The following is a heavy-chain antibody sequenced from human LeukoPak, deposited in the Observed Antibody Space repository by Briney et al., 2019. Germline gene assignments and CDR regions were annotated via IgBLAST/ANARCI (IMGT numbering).Heavy chain of an antibody. CDR3: ARGVTPTYYYGSGSHNWFDP. Sequence: ASVKVSCQASGYTFTSYDINWVRQATGQGLEWMGWMNPNSGNTGYAQKFQGRVTMTRNTSISTAYMELSSLRSEDTAVYYCARGVTPTYYYGSGSHNWFDPWGQGTLVTVSS. CDR1: GYTFTSYD. CDR2: MNPNSGNT. D-gene: IGHD3-10*01. V-gene: IGHV1-8*01. J-gene: IGHJ5*02.